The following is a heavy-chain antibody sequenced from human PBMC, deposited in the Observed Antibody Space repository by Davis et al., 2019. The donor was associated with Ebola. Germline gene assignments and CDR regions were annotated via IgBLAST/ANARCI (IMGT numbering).Heavy chain of an antibody. D-gene: IGHD4-11*01. CDR2: ISGSGSTI. V-gene: IGHV3-48*03. CDR1: GFTFDDYA. CDR3: ARGIYYSVQSGFDY. Sequence: GESLKISCAASGFTFDDYAMHWVRQAPGKGLEWVSYISGSGSTIFYADSVKGRFTISRDNAKNSLYLQMNSLRAEDTAVYYCARGIYYSVQSGFDYWGPGTLVTVSS. J-gene: IGHJ4*02.